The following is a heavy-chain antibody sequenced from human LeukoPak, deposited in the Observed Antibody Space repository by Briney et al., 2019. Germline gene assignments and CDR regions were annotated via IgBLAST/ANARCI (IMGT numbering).Heavy chain of an antibody. Sequence: GGSLRLSCAASGLTVSSDYMSWVRQAPGKGLEWVSVISSGGRSYYAGSVKDRFTISRDDSKNTLYLQMNSLRDEDTAVYYCARGGGAYCAGGCYRTFDYWGQGTLVTVSS. CDR2: ISSGGRS. V-gene: IGHV3-66*01. J-gene: IGHJ4*02. CDR1: GLTVSSDY. CDR3: ARGGGAYCAGGCYRTFDY. D-gene: IGHD2-21*02.